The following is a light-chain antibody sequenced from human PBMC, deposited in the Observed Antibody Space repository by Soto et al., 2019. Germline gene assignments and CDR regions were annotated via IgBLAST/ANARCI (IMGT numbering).Light chain of an antibody. CDR1: QDISNY. CDR3: QQYSHLIT. V-gene: IGKV1-33*01. CDR2: DAS. Sequence: DIQMTQSPSSLFASVGDRVTITCQATQDISNYLNWYQQKLGKAPKLLIYDASNLETGVPSRFSGSGSGTDFTFTISSLQPEDIATYYCQQYSHLITVGQGTRLEIK. J-gene: IGKJ5*01.